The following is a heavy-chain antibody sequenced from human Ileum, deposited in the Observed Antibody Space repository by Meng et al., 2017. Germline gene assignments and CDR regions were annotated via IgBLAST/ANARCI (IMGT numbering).Heavy chain of an antibody. D-gene: IGHD1-26*01. V-gene: IGHV1-18*01. CDR3: ARVGTNSGSDYENSFDY. J-gene: IGHJ4*02. CDR1: GYTFTSYG. Sequence: ASVKVSCKASGYTFTSYGISWVRQAPGQGLEWMGWISGYNGNTNYAQKLQGRVTMTTDTSTSTAYMELRSLRSDDTAVYYCARVGTNSGSDYENSFDYWGQGTLVTVSS. CDR2: ISGYNGNT.